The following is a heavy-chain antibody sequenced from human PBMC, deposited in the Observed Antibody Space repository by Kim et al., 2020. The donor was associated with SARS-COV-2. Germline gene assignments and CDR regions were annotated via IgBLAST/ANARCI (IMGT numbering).Heavy chain of an antibody. D-gene: IGHD3-22*01. CDR1: GFTFSTCG. Sequence: GGSLRLSCEASGFTFSTCGMSWVRQAPGKGLEWVSTIGGLGGSTYSADSVKGRFTISRDNTKSTLYLQMNSLRADDTAVYYCAKAANYYVGSAYFDYFDYWGQGALVTVSS. CDR2: IGGLGGST. V-gene: IGHV3-23*01. CDR3: AKAANYYVGSAYFDYFDY. J-gene: IGHJ4*02.